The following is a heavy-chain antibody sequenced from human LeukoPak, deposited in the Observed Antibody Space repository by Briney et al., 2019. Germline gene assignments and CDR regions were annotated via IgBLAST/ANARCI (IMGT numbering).Heavy chain of an antibody. J-gene: IGHJ4*02. CDR2: ISYDGSNK. V-gene: IGHV3-30*18. Sequence: GGSLRPSCAASGFTFSSYGMHWVRQAPGKGLEWVAVISYDGSNKYYADSVKGRFTISRDNSKNTLYLQMNSLRAEDTAVYYCAKGHAALFDYWGQGTLVTVSS. CDR1: GFTFSSYG. D-gene: IGHD6-25*01. CDR3: AKGHAALFDY.